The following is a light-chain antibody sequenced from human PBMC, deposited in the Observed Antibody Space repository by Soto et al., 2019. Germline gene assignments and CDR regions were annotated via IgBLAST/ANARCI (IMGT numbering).Light chain of an antibody. V-gene: IGKV3-20*01. CDR2: GAS. CDR3: QQYSTSPLT. J-gene: IGKJ2*01. Sequence: EIVLTQSPGTLSLSPGESATLSCRASQSVSSSQVAWYQLKPGQAPRLLIYGASSRATGIPDRFSGVGSETDFTLTISRLEPEYFAVYYCQQYSTSPLTFGQAPKLEIK. CDR1: QSVSSSQ.